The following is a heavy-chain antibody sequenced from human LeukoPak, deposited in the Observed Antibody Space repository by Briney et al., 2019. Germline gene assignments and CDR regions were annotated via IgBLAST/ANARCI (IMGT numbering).Heavy chain of an antibody. CDR1: GFTFSNYW. D-gene: IGHD2-2*01. CDR3: ARWRCSSTGCFLDY. Sequence: PGGSLRLSCAASGFTFSNYWMTWVRQAPGKGLEWVANIKQDGSEKYYVDSVKGRFTISRDNAKNSLYLQMNSLRAEDTTVYYCARWRCSSTGCFLDYWGQGTLVTVSS. J-gene: IGHJ4*02. CDR2: IKQDGSEK. V-gene: IGHV3-7*01.